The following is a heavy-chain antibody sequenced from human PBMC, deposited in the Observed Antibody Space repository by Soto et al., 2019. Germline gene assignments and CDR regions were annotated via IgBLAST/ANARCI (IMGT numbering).Heavy chain of an antibody. Sequence: QVQLQESGPGLVKPSGTLSLTCTVSGGSMSSSNWWNWVRQPPGKGLEWIGEAHHSGRTNYNPSLXSXVXIXLDKSKNHFSLKLSSVTAADTAVYYCARSEATVLDNWGQGTLVTVSS. D-gene: IGHD4-17*01. V-gene: IGHV4-4*02. J-gene: IGHJ4*02. CDR1: GGSMSSSNW. CDR3: ARSEATVLDN. CDR2: AHHSGRT.